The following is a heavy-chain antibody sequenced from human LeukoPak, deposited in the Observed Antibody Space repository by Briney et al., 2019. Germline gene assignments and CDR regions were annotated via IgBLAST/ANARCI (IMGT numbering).Heavy chain of an antibody. J-gene: IGHJ4*02. CDR2: ISSSGSTI. CDR1: GFTFSDYY. V-gene: IGHV3-11*01. Sequence: GGSLRLSCAASGFTFSDYYMSWIRQAPGKGLEWVSYISSSGSTIYCADSVKGRFTISRDNAKNSLYLQMNSLRAEDTAVYYCARDYDYGDSYFDYWGQGTLVTVSS. CDR3: ARDYDYGDSYFDY. D-gene: IGHD4-17*01.